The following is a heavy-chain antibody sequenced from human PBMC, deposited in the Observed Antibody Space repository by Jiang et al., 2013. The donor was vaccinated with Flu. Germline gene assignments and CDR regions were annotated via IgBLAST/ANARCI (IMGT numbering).Heavy chain of an antibody. V-gene: IGHV4-59*01. CDR3: ARVPAAYRSAEWFDP. CDR1: GGSISSYY. Sequence: GPGLVKPSETLSLSCTVSGGSISSYYWSWIRQPPGKGLEWIGYIYYSGATDYNPSLESRVTISVDTSKTRFSLELRFVTAADTAVYYCARVPAAYRSAEWFDPWGQGTLVTVSS. J-gene: IGHJ5*02. CDR2: IYYSGAT. D-gene: IGHD2-2*01.